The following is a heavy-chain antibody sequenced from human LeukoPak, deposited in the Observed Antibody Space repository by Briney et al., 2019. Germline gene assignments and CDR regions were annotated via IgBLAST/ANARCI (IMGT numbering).Heavy chain of an antibody. D-gene: IGHD3-22*01. V-gene: IGHV3-21*04. CDR2: ISSSSSYI. Sequence: GGSLRLSCAASGFTFSSYSMNWVRQAPGKGLEWVSSISSSSSYIYYADSVKGRFTISRDNSKNTLYLQMNSLRAEDTAVYYCAKDPDSSGSTRYFDYWGQGTLVTVSS. CDR1: GFTFSSYS. CDR3: AKDPDSSGSTRYFDY. J-gene: IGHJ4*02.